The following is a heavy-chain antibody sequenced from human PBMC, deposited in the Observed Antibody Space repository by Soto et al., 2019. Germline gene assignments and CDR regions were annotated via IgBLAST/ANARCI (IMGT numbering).Heavy chain of an antibody. CDR1: GFTFSSYG. Sequence: GGSLRLSCAASGFTFSSYGMHWVRQAPGKGLEWVAVISYDGSNKYYADSMKGRFTISRDNSKNTLYLQMNSLRAEDTAVYYCAKDMIVVVITDTFDYWGQGTLVTVSS. J-gene: IGHJ4*02. CDR3: AKDMIVVVITDTFDY. D-gene: IGHD3-22*01. V-gene: IGHV3-30*18. CDR2: ISYDGSNK.